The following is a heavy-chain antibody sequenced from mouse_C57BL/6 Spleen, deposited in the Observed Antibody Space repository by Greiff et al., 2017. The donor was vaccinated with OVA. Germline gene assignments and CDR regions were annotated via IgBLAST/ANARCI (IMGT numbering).Heavy chain of an antibody. Sequence: VQLQQPGAELVRPGTSVKLSCKASGYTFTSYWMHWVKQRPGQGLEWIGVIDPSDSYTNYNQTFKGKATLTVDTSSSTAYMQLSSLTSEDSAVYYCAREAYYSNYERYFDVWGTGTTVTVAS. V-gene: IGHV1-59*01. CDR2: IDPSDSYT. D-gene: IGHD2-5*01. CDR1: GYTFTSYW. CDR3: AREAYYSNYERYFDV. J-gene: IGHJ1*03.